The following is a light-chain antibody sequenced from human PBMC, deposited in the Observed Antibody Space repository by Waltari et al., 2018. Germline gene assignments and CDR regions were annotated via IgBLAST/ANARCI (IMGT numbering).Light chain of an antibody. CDR1: QGMSSY. Sequence: DIQLTQSPSFLSASVGDRVTITCRASQGMSSYLALYQQKPGKAPKLLSYAVSTLQSGVPSRFSGSGSGTEFTLTISSLHPEDFATYYCQQLHGYPITFGQGTRLDIK. J-gene: IGKJ5*01. CDR2: AVS. CDR3: QQLHGYPIT. V-gene: IGKV1-9*01.